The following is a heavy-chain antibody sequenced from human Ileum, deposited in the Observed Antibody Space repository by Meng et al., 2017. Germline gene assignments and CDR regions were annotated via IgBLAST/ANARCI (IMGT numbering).Heavy chain of an antibody. Sequence: QVQLQESGPRLVKPSQTLSLTCNFSGGSISSGDYYWSWVRQSPGKGLEWVGSIYYNGNTYYNPSLKSRVTISIDTSKNQFSLKLSSVTAADTAVYYCARYNYYDSSGHSNFDYWGQGTLVTVSS. CDR2: IYYNGNT. D-gene: IGHD3-22*01. J-gene: IGHJ4*02. V-gene: IGHV4-39*01. CDR3: ARYNYYDSSGHSNFDY. CDR1: GGSISSGDYY.